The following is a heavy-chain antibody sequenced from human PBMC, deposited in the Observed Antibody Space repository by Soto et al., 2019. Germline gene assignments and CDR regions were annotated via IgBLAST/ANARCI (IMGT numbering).Heavy chain of an antibody. D-gene: IGHD6-13*01. CDR3: GVAAGTFDY. V-gene: IGHV3-30-3*01. CDR2: ISYDGSNK. J-gene: IGHJ4*02. Sequence: GGSLRLSCAASGFTFSSYAMHWVRQAPGKGLEWVAVISYDGSNKYYADSVKGRFTISRDNSKNTLYLQMNSLRAEDTAVYYCGVAAGTFDYWGQGTLVTVSS. CDR1: GFTFSSYA.